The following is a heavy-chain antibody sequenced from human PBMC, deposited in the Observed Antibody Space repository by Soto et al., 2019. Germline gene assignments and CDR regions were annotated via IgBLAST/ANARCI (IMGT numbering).Heavy chain of an antibody. J-gene: IGHJ4*02. CDR3: ARSVAVAVLDY. Sequence: QVQLVESGGGVVQPGRSLRLSCAASEFTLSSYSVHWVRQAPGKGLEWVGVISYDGNKKYYGDSVKGRFSISRDTSNNTVHLQMNRLRPEEKAVSYCARSVAVAVLDYWGQGTLVTVSS. CDR2: ISYDGNKK. V-gene: IGHV3-30-3*01. D-gene: IGHD6-19*01. CDR1: EFTLSSYS.